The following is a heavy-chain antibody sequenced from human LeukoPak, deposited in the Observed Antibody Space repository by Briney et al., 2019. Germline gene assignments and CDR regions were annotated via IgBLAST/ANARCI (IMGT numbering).Heavy chain of an antibody. CDR3: ARDRAGKGYFDY. CDR2: IYHSGST. D-gene: IGHD6-19*01. CDR1: GYSISSGYY. Sequence: SEILSLTCAVSGYSISSGYYWGWIRQPPGKGLEWIGSIYHSGSTYYNPSLKSRVTISVDTSKNQFSLKLSSVTAADTAVYYCARDRAGKGYFDYWGQGTLVTVSS. J-gene: IGHJ4*02. V-gene: IGHV4-38-2*02.